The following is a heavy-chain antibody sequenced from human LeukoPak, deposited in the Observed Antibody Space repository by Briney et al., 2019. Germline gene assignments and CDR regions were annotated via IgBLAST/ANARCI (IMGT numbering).Heavy chain of an antibody. V-gene: IGHV1-46*01. D-gene: IGHD6-13*01. CDR3: AREAGAAGASGFDD. CDR1: GYTVN. J-gene: IGHJ4*02. CDR2: ITPSGDST. Sequence: ASVKLSSKASGYTVNMHWVRQTPGQGFECLEIITPSGDSTSYAQKFQGRVTMTRDTSTSTVYMELSNLRSEDTAVYYCAREAGAAGASGFDDWGQESLVTVSS.